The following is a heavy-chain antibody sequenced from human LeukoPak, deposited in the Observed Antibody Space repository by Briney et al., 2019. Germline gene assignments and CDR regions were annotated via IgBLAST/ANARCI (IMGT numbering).Heavy chain of an antibody. J-gene: IGHJ6*03. V-gene: IGHV3-43D*03. CDR2: ISWDGGST. D-gene: IGHD2-15*01. CDR1: GFTFDDYA. Sequence: GGSLRLSCAASGFTFDDYAMHWVRQTPGKGLEWVSLISWDGGSTYYADSVKGRFTISRDNSKNSLYLQMDSLRPEDTAFYYCAKTGSYCSGASCYFMDVWGKGTTVTVSS. CDR3: AKTGSYCSGASCYFMDV.